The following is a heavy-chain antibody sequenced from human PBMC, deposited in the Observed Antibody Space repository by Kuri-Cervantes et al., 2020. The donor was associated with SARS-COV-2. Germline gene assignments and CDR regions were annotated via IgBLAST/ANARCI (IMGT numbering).Heavy chain of an antibody. CDR1: RDTFTTFG. J-gene: IGHJ4*02. CDR2: IIPFFGTP. Sequence: SVKVSCKASRDTFTTFGFSWVRQAPGQGLEWMGGIIPFFGTPSYAQRFQGRVTITADEPTRTVYLEMSSLTLEDTAVYFCARDVGYGGSSELDITYFDFWGQGTLVTVSS. CDR3: ARDVGYGGSSELDITYFDF. V-gene: IGHV1-69*13. D-gene: IGHD4-23*01.